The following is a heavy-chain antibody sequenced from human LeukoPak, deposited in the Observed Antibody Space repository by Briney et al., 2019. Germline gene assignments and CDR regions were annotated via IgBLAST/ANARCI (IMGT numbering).Heavy chain of an antibody. CDR2: IRYDGSNK. J-gene: IGHJ4*02. CDR1: GFTFSSYG. D-gene: IGHD3-3*01. CDR3: AKERRYYDFWSGLIDY. Sequence: GGSLRLSXAASGFTFSSYGMHWVRQAPDKGLEWVAFIRYDGSNKYYADSVKGRFTISRDNSKNTLYLQMNSLRAEDTAVYYCAKERRYYDFWSGLIDYWGQGTLVTVSS. V-gene: IGHV3-30*02.